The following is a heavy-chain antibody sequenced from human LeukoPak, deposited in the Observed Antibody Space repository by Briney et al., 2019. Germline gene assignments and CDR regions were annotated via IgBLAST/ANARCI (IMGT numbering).Heavy chain of an antibody. CDR3: ARDARFHDGPGSYSGPGGTVDF. D-gene: IGHD3-10*01. Sequence: GCRSPAWAASGLSFGDYTMNCVRQAPGERLEWISYTSSSSGTIYYADSVKGRFTISRDNAKKSQYLQMSNLRAEDTAVYYCARDARFHDGPGSYSGPGGTVDFLGQGTLVTVSS. CDR1: GLSFGDYT. V-gene: IGHV3-48*01. CDR2: TSSSSGTI. J-gene: IGHJ4*01.